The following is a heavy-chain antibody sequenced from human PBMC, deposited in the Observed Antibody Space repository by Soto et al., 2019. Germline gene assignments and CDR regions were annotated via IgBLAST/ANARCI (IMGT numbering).Heavy chain of an antibody. V-gene: IGHV3-23*01. CDR2: ISGSGGST. J-gene: IGHJ4*02. CDR1: GFTFSSYA. D-gene: IGHD3-9*01. CDR3: AKVSPDWLLPHLDY. Sequence: EVQLLESGGGLVQPGGSLRLSCAASGFTFSSYAMSWVRQAPGKGLEWVSAISGSGGSTYYADSVKGGFTISRDNSKNTLNLQMNSRRPEDTAVYYCAKVSPDWLLPHLDYWGQGTLVTVSS.